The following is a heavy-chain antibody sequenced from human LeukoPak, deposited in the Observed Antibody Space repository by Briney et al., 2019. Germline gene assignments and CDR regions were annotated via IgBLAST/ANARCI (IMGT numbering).Heavy chain of an antibody. J-gene: IGHJ6*03. CDR1: GGSISSYY. CDR2: IHYSGST. CDR3: ARVGVAGNYYYYYMDV. Sequence: PSETLSLTCTVSGGSISSYYWSWIRQPPGKGLEWIGYIHYSGSTNYNPSLKSRVTISVDTSKNQFSLKLSSATAADTAVYYCARVGVAGNYYYYYMDVWGKGTTVTISS. V-gene: IGHV4-59*08. D-gene: IGHD3-3*01.